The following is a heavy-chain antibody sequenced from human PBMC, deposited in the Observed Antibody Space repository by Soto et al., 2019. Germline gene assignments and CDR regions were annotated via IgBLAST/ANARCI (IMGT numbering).Heavy chain of an antibody. CDR1: GGSISSYY. Sequence: SETLSLTCTVSGGSISSYYWSWIRQPPGKGLEWIGYIYYSGSTNYNPSLKSRVTISVDTSKNQFSLKLSSVTAADTAVYYCARVVSFWSGSGYYYYGMDVWGQGTTVTVS. V-gene: IGHV4-59*01. J-gene: IGHJ6*02. CDR2: IYYSGST. CDR3: ARVVSFWSGSGYYYYGMDV. D-gene: IGHD3-3*01.